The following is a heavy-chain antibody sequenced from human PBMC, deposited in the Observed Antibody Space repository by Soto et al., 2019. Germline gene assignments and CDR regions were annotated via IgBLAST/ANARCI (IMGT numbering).Heavy chain of an antibody. D-gene: IGHD4-17*01. CDR2: VHRRGSL. CDR1: GGAFSGFD. Sequence: SETLSLTCAVSGGAFSGFDWSWIRQSPGKGLEWIGEVHRRGSLNYNPSLKSRVTISQDMSKRQLSLRLTSVTAADTGVYFCARYGSDDYGTTNWLDPWGQGTMVTVYS. CDR3: ARYGSDDYGTTNWLDP. V-gene: IGHV4-34*01. J-gene: IGHJ5*02.